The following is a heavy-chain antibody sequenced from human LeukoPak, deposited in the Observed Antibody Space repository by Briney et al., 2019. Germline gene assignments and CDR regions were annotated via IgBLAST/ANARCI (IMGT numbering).Heavy chain of an antibody. CDR1: GGSISSGDYY. CDR3: ARLATVVTREI. D-gene: IGHD4-23*01. V-gene: IGHV4-30-4*08. CDR2: IYYSGST. J-gene: IGHJ3*02. Sequence: PSQTLSLTCTVSGGSISSGDYYWSWIRQPPRKGLEWIGYIYYSGSTNYNPSLKSRVTISVDTSKNQFSLKLSSVTAADTAVYYCARLATVVTREIWGQGTMVTVSS.